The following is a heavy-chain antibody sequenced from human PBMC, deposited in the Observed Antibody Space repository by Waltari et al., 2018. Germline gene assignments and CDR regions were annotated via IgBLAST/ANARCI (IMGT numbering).Heavy chain of an antibody. J-gene: IGHJ4*02. Sequence: CTIFGASIRGSNWWTWVRQAPGKGLEWIGEFHHSGTTYSNPSLKSRLSLSVEESKNQIYLKLTSETAADTDTYYCARSNGGLLDDWGQGTLVTVSS. CDR1: GASIRGSNW. CDR3: ARSNGGLLDD. V-gene: IGHV4-4*02. CDR2: FHHSGTT. D-gene: IGHD2-8*01.